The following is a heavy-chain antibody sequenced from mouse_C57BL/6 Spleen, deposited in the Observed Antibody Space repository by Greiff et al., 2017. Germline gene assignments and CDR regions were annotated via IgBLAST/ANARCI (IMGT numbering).Heavy chain of an antibody. CDR2: IDPEDGDT. CDR3: TTITTVVDGYFDD. V-gene: IGHV14-1*01. J-gene: IGHJ2*01. D-gene: IGHD1-1*01. Sequence: VQLKESGAELVRPGASVKLSCPASGFNIKDYYMHWVKQRPEQGLEWIGRIDPEDGDTEYAPQFQGKATMTADTYSNTAYLQLSSLAYEDTAVYYCTTITTVVDGYFDDRGQGATLTVSS. CDR1: GFNIKDYY.